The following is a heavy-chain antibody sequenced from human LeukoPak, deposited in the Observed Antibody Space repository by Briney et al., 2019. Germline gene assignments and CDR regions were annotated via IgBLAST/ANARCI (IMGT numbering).Heavy chain of an antibody. D-gene: IGHD2-15*01. V-gene: IGHV3-11*04. Sequence: PGGSLRLSCAASGFTFSDYYMSWIRQAPGKGLEWVSYISSSGSTIYYADSVKGRFTISRDNAKNSLYLQMNSLRAEDTAVYYCARDGYCSGGSCYPGYYYYYMDVWGKGTTVTVSS. J-gene: IGHJ6*03. CDR3: ARDGYCSGGSCYPGYYYYYMDV. CDR2: ISSSGSTI. CDR1: GFTFSDYY.